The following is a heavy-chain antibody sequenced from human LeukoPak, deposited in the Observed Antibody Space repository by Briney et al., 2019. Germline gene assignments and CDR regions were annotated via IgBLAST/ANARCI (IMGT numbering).Heavy chain of an antibody. V-gene: IGHV3-23*03. CDR2: VSNAGTTT. J-gene: IGHJ3*01. CDR1: GFTFGDYA. D-gene: IGHD3/OR15-3a*01. CDR3: ARDRIGPDVFDF. Sequence: GGSLRLSCAASGFTFGDYAMAWLRQAPGKGLEWGALVSNAGTTTYFADSVKGRFSISRDNANNILYLHMNSLRAEDTAVYFCARDRIGPDVFDFWGQGTLVTVSS.